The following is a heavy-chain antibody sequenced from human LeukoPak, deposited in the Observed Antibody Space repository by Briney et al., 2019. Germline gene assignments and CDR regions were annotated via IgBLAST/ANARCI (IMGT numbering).Heavy chain of an antibody. CDR3: ARGSPAAGTPTFDY. V-gene: IGHV1-46*01. CDR2: INPTGGGT. J-gene: IGHJ4*02. D-gene: IGHD6-13*01. Sequence: ASVKVSCKAFGYTFTRYYIHWVRQAPGQGLEWMGIINPTGGGTTSAQKFQGRVTMTRDTSTSTVYMELSSLTSDDTAVYYCARGSPAAGTPTFDYWGQGTLVTVSS. CDR1: GYTFTRYY.